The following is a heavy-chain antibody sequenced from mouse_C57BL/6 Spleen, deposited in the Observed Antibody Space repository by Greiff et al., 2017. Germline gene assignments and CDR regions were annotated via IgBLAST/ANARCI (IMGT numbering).Heavy chain of an antibody. J-gene: IGHJ4*01. CDR2: IHPNSGST. Sequence: QVQLQQPGAELVKPGASVKLSCKASGYTFTSYWIHWVKQRPGQGLEWIGMIHPNSGSTNYNEKFKSKATLTVDKSSSTAYMQLSSLTSEDSAVYYCARAKGYAMDYWGQGTSVTVSS. CDR1: GYTFTSYW. V-gene: IGHV1-64*01. CDR3: ARAKGYAMDY.